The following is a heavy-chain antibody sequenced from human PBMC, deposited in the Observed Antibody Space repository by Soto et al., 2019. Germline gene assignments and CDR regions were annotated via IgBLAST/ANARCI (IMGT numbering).Heavy chain of an antibody. Sequence: LRLSCAASGFTFSSYSMNWVRQAPGKGLEWVSSISSSSSYIYYADSVKGRFTISRDNAKNSLYLQMNSLRAEDTAVYYCARFDEDWNYFPLGDAWGQGTTVTVSS. CDR3: ARFDEDWNYFPLGDA. D-gene: IGHD1-7*01. V-gene: IGHV3-21*01. CDR2: ISSSSSYI. J-gene: IGHJ6*02. CDR1: GFTFSSYS.